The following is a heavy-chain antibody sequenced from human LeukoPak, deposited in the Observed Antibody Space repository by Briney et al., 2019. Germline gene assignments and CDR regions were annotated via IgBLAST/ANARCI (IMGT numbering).Heavy chain of an antibody. D-gene: IGHD3-22*01. CDR2: INHSVST. V-gene: IGHV4-34*01. J-gene: IGHJ4*02. CDR3: ARGQNYYDSSGYHY. CDR1: GGSFSGYY. Sequence: SETLSLTCAVYGGSFSGYYWSWIRQPPGKGLEWIGEINHSVSTNYNPSLKSRVTISVDTSKNQFSLKLSSVTAADTAVYYCARGQNYYDSSGYHYWGQGTLVTVSS.